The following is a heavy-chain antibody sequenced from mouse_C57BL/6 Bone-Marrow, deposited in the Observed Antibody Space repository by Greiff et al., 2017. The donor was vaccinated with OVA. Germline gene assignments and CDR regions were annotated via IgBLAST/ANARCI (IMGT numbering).Heavy chain of an antibody. J-gene: IGHJ3*01. D-gene: IGHD1-1*01. CDR1: GFTFSDYG. CDR3: ARFITTVVQGFAY. V-gene: IGHV5-15*01. CDR2: ISNLAYSI. Sequence: EVQLVESGGGLVQPGGSLKLSCAASGFTFSDYGMAWVRQAPRKGPEWVAFISNLAYSIYYADTVTGRFTISRENAKNTLYLEMSSLRSEDTAMYYCARFITTVVQGFAYWGQGTLVTVSA.